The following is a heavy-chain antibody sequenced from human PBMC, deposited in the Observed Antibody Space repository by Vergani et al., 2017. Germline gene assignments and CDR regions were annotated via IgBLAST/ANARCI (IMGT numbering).Heavy chain of an antibody. Sequence: QVQLQQWGAGLLKPSETLSLTCAVYGGSFSGYYWSWIRQPPGKGLEWIGEINHSGSTNYNPSLKSRVTISVDTSKNQFSLKLSSVTAADTAVYYCARDRIAVAGTGYYYGMDVWGQGTTVTVSS. CDR3: ARDRIAVAGTGYYYGMDV. V-gene: IGHV4-34*01. J-gene: IGHJ6*02. D-gene: IGHD6-19*01. CDR1: GGSFSGYY. CDR2: INHSGST.